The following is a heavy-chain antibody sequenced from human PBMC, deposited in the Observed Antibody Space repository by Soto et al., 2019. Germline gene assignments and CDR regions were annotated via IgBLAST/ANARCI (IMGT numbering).Heavy chain of an antibody. V-gene: IGHV3-49*04. CDR2: IRSKAYGGTT. D-gene: IGHD3-22*01. CDR3: TRDPYYDSSGYYYFLGDAFDI. J-gene: IGHJ3*02. CDR1: GFTFGDYA. Sequence: GGSLRLSCTASGFTFGDYAMSWVRQAPGKGLEWVGFIRSKAYGGTTEYAASVKGRFTISRDDSKGIAYLQMNSLKTEDTAVYYCTRDPYYDSSGYYYFLGDAFDIWGQGTMVTVSS.